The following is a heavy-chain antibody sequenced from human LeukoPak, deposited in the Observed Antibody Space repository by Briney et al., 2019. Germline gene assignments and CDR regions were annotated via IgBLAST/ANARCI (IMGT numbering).Heavy chain of an antibody. V-gene: IGHV3-23*01. CDR2: INANSGTT. Sequence: GGSLRLPCTASGFAFSVYAMSWLRQPPGKGLEWVSTINANSGTTSYAASVRGRFTISRDNSKNTRYLQLNTLRADDTATYYCAKPISGGLAVTADWFHPWGQGTLVVVSS. CDR3: AKPISGGLAVTADWFHP. J-gene: IGHJ5*01. CDR1: GFAFSVYA. D-gene: IGHD6-19*01.